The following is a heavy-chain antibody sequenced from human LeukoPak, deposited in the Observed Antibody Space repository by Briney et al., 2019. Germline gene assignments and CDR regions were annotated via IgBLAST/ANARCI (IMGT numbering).Heavy chain of an antibody. CDR1: GFTVSSNY. J-gene: IGHJ4*02. V-gene: IGHV3-53*01. CDR3: ASSIVGATTDFDY. Sequence: HPGGSLRLSCAASGFTVSSNYMSWVRQAPGKGLERVSVIYSGGSTYYADSVKGRFTISRDNSKNTLYLQMNSLRAEDTAVYYCASSIVGATTDFDYWGQGTLVTVSS. CDR2: IYSGGST. D-gene: IGHD1-26*01.